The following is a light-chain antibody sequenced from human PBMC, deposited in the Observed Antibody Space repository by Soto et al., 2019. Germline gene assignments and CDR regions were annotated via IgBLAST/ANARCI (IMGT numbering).Light chain of an antibody. Sequence: DIQMTQSPSSLSASVGDRVTITCRASQSISSYLNWYQQKPGKAPKLLIYAASSLQSGVPSRFSGSGSGTDFTLTISSLQPEDFATYYCQQSYGIFTFGPGTKVDIK. CDR3: QQSYGIFT. CDR2: AAS. CDR1: QSISSY. J-gene: IGKJ3*01. V-gene: IGKV1-39*01.